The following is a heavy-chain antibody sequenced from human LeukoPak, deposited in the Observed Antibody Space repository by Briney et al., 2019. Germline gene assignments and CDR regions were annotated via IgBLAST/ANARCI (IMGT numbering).Heavy chain of an antibody. CDR3: ARDPSGGSSWVRFDY. J-gene: IGHJ4*02. Sequence: PGGSLRLSCAASGFTFSSYSMNWVRQAPGKGLEWVSSISSSDTYIYHADSVKGRFTISRDNAKNSLYLQMNSLRVEDTAVYYCARDPSGGSSWVRFDYWGQGTLVTVSS. D-gene: IGHD2-2*01. V-gene: IGHV3-21*01. CDR1: GFTFSSYS. CDR2: ISSSDTYI.